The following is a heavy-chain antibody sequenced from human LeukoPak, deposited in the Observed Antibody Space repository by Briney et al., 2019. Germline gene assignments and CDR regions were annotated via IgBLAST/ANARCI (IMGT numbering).Heavy chain of an antibody. Sequence: PGGSLRLSCAASGFTFSSYWMHWVRQVPGKGLVWVSRINSDGSSTSYADSVKGRFTISRDNSKNTLYLQMNSLRAEDTAVYYCAKEPLAAAAISYFDYWGQGTLVTVSS. CDR2: INSDGSST. V-gene: IGHV3-74*01. CDR3: AKEPLAAAAISYFDY. D-gene: IGHD6-13*01. CDR1: GFTFSSYW. J-gene: IGHJ4*02.